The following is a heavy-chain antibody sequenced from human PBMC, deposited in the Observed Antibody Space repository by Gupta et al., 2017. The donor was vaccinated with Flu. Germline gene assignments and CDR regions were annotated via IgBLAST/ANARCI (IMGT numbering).Heavy chain of an antibody. Sequence: EVQLVETGGGLIQPGGSLRLSCAASGFTVSGNYMNWVRQAPGKGLEWVSISYSGGNTYYADSVQGRFTISRDNSKNTVYLQMNSLRAEDTAVYYCARGIGGLVDWGQGTLVIVSS. CDR3: ARGIGGLVD. V-gene: IGHV3-53*02. CDR2: SYSGGNT. CDR1: GFTVSGNY. D-gene: IGHD2-15*01. J-gene: IGHJ4*02.